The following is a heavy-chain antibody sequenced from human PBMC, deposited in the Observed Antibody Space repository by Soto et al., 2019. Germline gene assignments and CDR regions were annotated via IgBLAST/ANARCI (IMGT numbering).Heavy chain of an antibody. CDR1: GGSISSYY. D-gene: IGHD2-2*01. CDR2: IYYSGST. Sequence: SETLSLTCTVSGGSISSYYWSWIRQPPGKGLEWIGYIYYSGSTNYNPSLKSRVTISVDTSKNQFSLKLSSVTAADTAVYYCARLSTSGRGAFDIWGQGTMVTVSS. J-gene: IGHJ3*02. V-gene: IGHV4-59*08. CDR3: ARLSTSGRGAFDI.